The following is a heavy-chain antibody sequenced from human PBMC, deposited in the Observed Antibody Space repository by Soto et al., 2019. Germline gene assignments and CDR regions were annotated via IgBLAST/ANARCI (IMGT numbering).Heavy chain of an antibody. Sequence: PGGSLRLSCAASGFTFSTYGTHWVRQAPGKGLEWVAVIWYDGSNKYYADSVKGRFTISRDNSKNTLYLQMNSLRAEDTAVYYCARERIWTGDESIYFDYWGQGTMVTVSS. V-gene: IGHV3-33*01. CDR2: IWYDGSNK. J-gene: IGHJ4*02. CDR3: ARERIWTGDESIYFDY. D-gene: IGHD3-9*01. CDR1: GFTFSTYG.